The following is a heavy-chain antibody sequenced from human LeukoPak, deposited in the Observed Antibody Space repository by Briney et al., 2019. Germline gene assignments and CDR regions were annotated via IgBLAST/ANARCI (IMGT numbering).Heavy chain of an antibody. D-gene: IGHD3-16*01. V-gene: IGHV3-23*01. CDR1: GFSFSSYA. J-gene: IGHJ6*02. CDR2: ISTTGITT. CDR3: ARDGGSGIRYDNYIYYGMDV. Sequence: GGSLRLSCAASGFSFSSYAMSWVRQAPGKGLEWVSGISTTGITTYYADSVKGRFTISRDNSKNTVDLQMDSLRVEDTAVYFCARDGGSGIRYDNYIYYGMDVWGQGTTVTVSS.